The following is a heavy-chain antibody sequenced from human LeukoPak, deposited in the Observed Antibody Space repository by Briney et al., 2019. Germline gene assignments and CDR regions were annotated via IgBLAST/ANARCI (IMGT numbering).Heavy chain of an antibody. J-gene: IGHJ6*03. CDR3: AKDPGDSVRGYYMDV. CDR1: GFTFSDCG. CDR2: IYNDGRKQ. D-gene: IGHD1-26*01. V-gene: IGHV3-30*02. Sequence: PGGSLRLSCAAYGFTFSDCGMHWARQAPGKGLEWVSFIYNDGRKQYYADSLKGRFTISRDNSKNMLYLQVNSVTADDTAVYYCAKDPGDSVRGYYMDVWGKGTTVTVSS.